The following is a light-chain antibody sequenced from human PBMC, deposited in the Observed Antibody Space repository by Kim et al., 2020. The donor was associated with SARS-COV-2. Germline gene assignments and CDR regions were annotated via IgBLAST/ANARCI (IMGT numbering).Light chain of an antibody. CDR3: NSRDTSGYRLL. CDR2: GEN. CDR1: SLRNYY. V-gene: IGLV3-19*01. Sequence: ALGQTVRSTCQGDSLRNYYAAWYHQKPGQAPVLVIHGENDRPSGIPDRFSGSNSGDTASLTITGAQAEDEGDYYCNSRDTSGYRLLFGGGTQLTVL. J-gene: IGLJ2*01.